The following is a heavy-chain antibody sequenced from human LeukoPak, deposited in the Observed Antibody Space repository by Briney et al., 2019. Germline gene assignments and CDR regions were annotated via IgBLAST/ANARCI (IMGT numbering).Heavy chain of an antibody. D-gene: IGHD4-23*01. CDR3: ARDQDLDYGGHPYYFDY. Sequence: GASVKVSCKASGYTFTSYGISWVRQAPGQGLEWMGWISAYNGNTNYAQKLQGRVTMTTDTSTSTAYMELRSLRSDDTAVYYCARDQDLDYGGHPYYFDYWGQGTLVTVSS. CDR1: GYTFTSYG. V-gene: IGHV1-18*01. CDR2: ISAYNGNT. J-gene: IGHJ4*02.